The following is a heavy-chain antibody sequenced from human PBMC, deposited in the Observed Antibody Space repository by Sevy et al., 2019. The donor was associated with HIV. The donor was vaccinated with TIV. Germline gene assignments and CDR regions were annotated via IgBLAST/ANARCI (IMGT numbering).Heavy chain of an antibody. Sequence: SETLSLTCTVSGGSINSDHWNWIRQPPGKGLEWIGYVYYTGGTNYNPSLKNAVTISVDRTKNQFSLKLTSVTAADTDVYYCARRNDFDIWGQGTMVTVSS. V-gene: IGHV4-59*08. CDR3: ARRNDFDI. J-gene: IGHJ3*02. CDR2: VYYTGGT. CDR1: GGSINSDH.